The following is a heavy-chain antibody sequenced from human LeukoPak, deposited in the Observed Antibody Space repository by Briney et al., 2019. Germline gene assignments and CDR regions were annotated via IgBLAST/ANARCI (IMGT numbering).Heavy chain of an antibody. Sequence: APSVKVSCKPYAATFSSYAISCVRHAPKQLLEWKGSTITIFGTENYAQKFQGRVTLTTDTSTTTAYMELRNLSSDDTAVYYCARVGIAIRPFATNNWFDPWGQGTLVTVSS. V-gene: IGHV1-69*05. D-gene: IGHD6-6*01. CDR3: ARVGIAIRPFATNNWFDP. CDR1: AATFSSYA. CDR2: TITIFGTE. J-gene: IGHJ5*02.